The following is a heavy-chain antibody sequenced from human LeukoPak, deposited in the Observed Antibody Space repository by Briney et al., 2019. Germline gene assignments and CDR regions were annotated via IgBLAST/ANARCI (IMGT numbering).Heavy chain of an antibody. J-gene: IGHJ3*02. CDR3: ARLYGGNSGAFDI. CDR1: GLTFSYYW. V-gene: IGHV3-74*01. CDR2: ITSDGSDT. Sequence: GGSLRLSCEASGLTFSYYWMHWVRQPPGKGLVWVSRITSDGSDTIYADSVKGRFTISRDNAKNSLYLQMNSLRAEDTAVYYCARLYGGNSGAFDIWGQGTMVTVS. D-gene: IGHD4-23*01.